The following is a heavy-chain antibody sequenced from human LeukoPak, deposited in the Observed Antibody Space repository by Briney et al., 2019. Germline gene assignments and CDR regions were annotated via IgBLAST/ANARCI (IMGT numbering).Heavy chain of an antibody. CDR2: ISAYNGNT. J-gene: IGHJ4*02. CDR1: GYTFTSYG. CDR3: ARIIVATIPWSSDLECFDY. Sequence: GASVKVSCKASGYTFTSYGISWVRQAPGQGLEWMGWISAYNGNTNYAQKLQGRVTMTTDTSTSTAYMELRSLRSDDTAVYYCARIIVATIPWSSDLECFDYWGQGTLVTVSS. V-gene: IGHV1-18*01. D-gene: IGHD5-12*01.